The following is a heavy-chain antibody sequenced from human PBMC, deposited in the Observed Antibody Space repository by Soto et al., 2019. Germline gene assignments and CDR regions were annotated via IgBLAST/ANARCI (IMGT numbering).Heavy chain of an antibody. CDR2: ISDDGIGK. V-gene: IGHV3-30*18. CDR3: AKDMDAKLWGSHRLDY. J-gene: IGHJ4*02. D-gene: IGHD3-16*02. Sequence: QVQLVESGGGVVQPGRSLRLSCAASGFIFSSYGMHWVRQAPGKGLEWVAVISDDGIGKFYAESVRGRFTISRDNSMSTLYLQMKSLRAEDTAVYYCAKDMDAKLWGSHRLDYWGQGTLATVSP. CDR1: GFIFSSYG.